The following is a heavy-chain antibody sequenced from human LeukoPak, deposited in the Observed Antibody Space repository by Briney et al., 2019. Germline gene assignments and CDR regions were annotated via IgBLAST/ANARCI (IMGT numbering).Heavy chain of an antibody. D-gene: IGHD3-22*01. CDR1: GFTFSSYA. CDR2: ISGSGGST. CDR3: ARHYDYDSGGYNPY. V-gene: IGHV3-23*01. Sequence: GGSLRLSYAASGFTFSSYAMSWVRQAQGKGLEWVSAISGSGGSTYYADSVKGRFTISRDNSKNTLYLQMNSLRAEDMSVYYCARHYDYDSGGYNPYWGQGTMVTVAS. J-gene: IGHJ4*02.